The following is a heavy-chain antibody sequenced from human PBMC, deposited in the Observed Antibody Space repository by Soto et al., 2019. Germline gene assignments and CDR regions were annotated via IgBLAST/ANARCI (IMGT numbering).Heavy chain of an antibody. J-gene: IGHJ4*02. D-gene: IGHD6-19*01. CDR1: GLTFSSFA. CDR3: AKDKWLGYFDY. CDR2: LSGSGGST. V-gene: IGHV3-23*01. Sequence: GGSLRLSCAASGLTFSSFAMSWVRQAPGKGLEWVSGLSGSGGSTYYADSVRGRFTISRDNSKNTLYLQMNNLTAEDTAVYYCAKDKWLGYFDYWGQGTLVTVSS.